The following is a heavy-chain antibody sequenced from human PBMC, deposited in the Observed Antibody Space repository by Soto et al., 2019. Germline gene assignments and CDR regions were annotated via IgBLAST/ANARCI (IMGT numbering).Heavy chain of an antibody. V-gene: IGHV3-30*18. CDR2: IAYDGSNK. J-gene: IGHJ6*04. CDR3: AKDLGTSYYAILTVYYGMYX. D-gene: IGHD3-9*01. CDR1: GFTFSSYG. Sequence: PGGTLRLSCAASGFTFSSYGMHWVRQAPGKGLEGVAVIAYDGSNKYYADSVKVRFTISMDNSNNTLYLQMNSLRAEDTAVYYCAKDLGTSYYAILTVYYGMYXWGKVTLFTIS.